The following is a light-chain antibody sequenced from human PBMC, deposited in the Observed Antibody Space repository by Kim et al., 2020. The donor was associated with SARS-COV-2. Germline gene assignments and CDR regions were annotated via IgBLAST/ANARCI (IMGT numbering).Light chain of an antibody. V-gene: IGLV3-9*01. CDR1: NIGSKN. Sequence: SYELTQPLSVSVALGQTARITCGRDNIGSKNVHWYQQKPGQAPVLVIYRDINRPSGIPERFSGSNSGNTATLTINGAQAGDEAEYFCQVWDSTTGGVFGGGTKLTVL. J-gene: IGLJ3*02. CDR2: RDI. CDR3: QVWDSTTGGV.